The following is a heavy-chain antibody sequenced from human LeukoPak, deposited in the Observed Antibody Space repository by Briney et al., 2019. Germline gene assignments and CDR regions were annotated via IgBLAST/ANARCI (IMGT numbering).Heavy chain of an antibody. V-gene: IGHV1-18*01. CDR3: ARRVGSGWRYYYYMDV. CDR2: ISAYNGNT. Sequence: ASVKVSCKASGYTFTSYGISWVRQAPGQGLEWMGWISAYNGNTNYAQKLQGRVTMTTDTSTSTAYMELRSLRSDDTAVYYCARRVGSGWRYYYYMDVWGKGTTVTVSS. D-gene: IGHD6-19*01. CDR1: GYTFTSYG. J-gene: IGHJ6*03.